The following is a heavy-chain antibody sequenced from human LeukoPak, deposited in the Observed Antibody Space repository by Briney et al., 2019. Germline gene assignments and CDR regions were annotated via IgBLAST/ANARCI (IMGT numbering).Heavy chain of an antibody. CDR2: IKPNSGGT. Sequence: GASVKVSYKASGYTFTGYYMHWVRQAPGQGLEWMGWIKPNSGGTSYAQKFQGRVTMTRDTSITTAYMELSRVRSDDTAVYFCARSDSEGATNGYYWGPGTLVTVSS. CDR3: ARSDSEGATNGYY. D-gene: IGHD1-26*01. J-gene: IGHJ4*02. CDR1: GYTFTGYY. V-gene: IGHV1-2*02.